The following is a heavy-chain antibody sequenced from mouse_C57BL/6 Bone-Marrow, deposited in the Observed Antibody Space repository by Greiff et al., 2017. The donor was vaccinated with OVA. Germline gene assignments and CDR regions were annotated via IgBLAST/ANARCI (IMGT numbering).Heavy chain of an antibody. D-gene: IGHD4-1*01. J-gene: IGHJ2*01. CDR3: SPGGNYFDY. V-gene: IGHV6-3*01. Sequence: EVKLVESGGGLVQPGGSMKLSCVASGFTFSNYWMNWVSQSPEKGLELVAQISLYSDNYASPYAVSVKGTLTITREDVKSSVYLQMNNLRSEDTGIYYCSPGGNYFDYWGQGTTLTVSS. CDR2: ISLYSDNYAS. CDR1: GFTFSNYW.